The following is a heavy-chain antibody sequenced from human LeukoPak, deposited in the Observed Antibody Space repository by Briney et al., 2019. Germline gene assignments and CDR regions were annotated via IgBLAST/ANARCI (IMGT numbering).Heavy chain of an antibody. J-gene: IGHJ4*02. Sequence: GGSLRLSCTTSGFSFSDIPMSWVRQAPGKGLEWVSAISGSGDSTYYGDSVKGRFTISRDNSKNTLYLQMNSLRAEDTAVYYCAKTRPLDSSSWSHGDYWGQGTLVTVSS. D-gene: IGHD6-13*01. CDR1: GFSFSDIP. V-gene: IGHV3-23*01. CDR2: ISGSGDST. CDR3: AKTRPLDSSSWSHGDY.